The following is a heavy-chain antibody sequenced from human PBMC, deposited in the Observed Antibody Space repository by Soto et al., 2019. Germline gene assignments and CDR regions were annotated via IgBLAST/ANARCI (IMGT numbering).Heavy chain of an antibody. CDR1: GFTFTKFV. CDR2: FSAYNGNT. Sequence: ASVKASSKASGFTFTKFVISLVRQAPGQGLEWMGWFSAYNGNTNYAQNFQGRVTMTTDTSTSTAYMELRSLRSDDTAVYYCARGGSPIAYWGQGTLVTVSS. CDR3: ARGGSPIAY. D-gene: IGHD3-16*01. J-gene: IGHJ4*02. V-gene: IGHV1-18*01.